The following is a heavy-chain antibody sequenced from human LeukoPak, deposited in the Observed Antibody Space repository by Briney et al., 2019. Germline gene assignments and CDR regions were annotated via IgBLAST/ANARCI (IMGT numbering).Heavy chain of an antibody. CDR3: ARLVGATTWYYYYMDV. Sequence: GESLKISCKGSGYSFTSYWIGWVRQMPGKGLEWMGIIYPGDSDTRYSPSFQGQVTISADKSISTAYLQWSSLKASDTAMYYCARLVGATTWYYYYMDVWGKGTTVTVSS. CDR1: GYSFTSYW. J-gene: IGHJ6*03. V-gene: IGHV5-51*01. D-gene: IGHD1-26*01. CDR2: IYPGDSDT.